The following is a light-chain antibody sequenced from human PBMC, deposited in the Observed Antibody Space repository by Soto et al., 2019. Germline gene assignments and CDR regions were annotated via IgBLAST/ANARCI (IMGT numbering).Light chain of an antibody. CDR1: SGSIGSNS. J-gene: IGLJ7*01. Sequence: NFMLTQPHSVSESPGKTVTISCTRSSGSIGSNSVQWYQQRPGSAPTTVIYEDDQRPSGVPNRFAGSIDRSSNSASLTISALQTEDEADYYCQSYDTHTVVFGGGTQLTVL. V-gene: IGLV6-57*04. CDR2: EDD. CDR3: QSYDTHTVV.